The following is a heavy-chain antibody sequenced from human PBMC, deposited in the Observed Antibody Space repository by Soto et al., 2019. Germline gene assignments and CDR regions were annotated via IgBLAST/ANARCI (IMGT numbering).Heavy chain of an antibody. CDR2: MNPNSGNT. CDR1: GYTFTSYD. CDR3: ARGADYDFWSGYYYGMDV. V-gene: IGHV1-8*01. D-gene: IGHD3-3*01. Sequence: ASVKVSCKASGYTFTSYDINWVRQATGQGLEWMGWMNPNSGNTGYAQKFQGRVTMTRNTSISTAYMELSSLRSEDTAVYYCARGADYDFWSGYYYGMDVWGQGTTVTVSS. J-gene: IGHJ6*02.